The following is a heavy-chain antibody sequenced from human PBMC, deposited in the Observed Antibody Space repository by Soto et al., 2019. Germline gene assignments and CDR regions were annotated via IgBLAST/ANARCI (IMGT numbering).Heavy chain of an antibody. V-gene: IGHV1-69*13. Sequence: SVNGSCKSSGAAFSSYAISWVRQAPGQGLEWMGGIIPIFGTANYAQKFQGRGTITADESTSTAYMELSSLRSEDTAVYYCARTIAARPGSYYGMDVWGQGTTVTVSS. D-gene: IGHD6-6*01. CDR3: ARTIAARPGSYYGMDV. CDR2: IIPIFGTA. CDR1: GAAFSSYA. J-gene: IGHJ6*02.